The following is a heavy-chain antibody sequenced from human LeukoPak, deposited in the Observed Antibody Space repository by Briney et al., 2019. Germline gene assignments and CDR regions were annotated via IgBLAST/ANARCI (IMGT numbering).Heavy chain of an antibody. V-gene: IGHV1-69*04. CDR2: IIPILGIA. CDR1: GGTFSSYA. Sequence: SVKDSCKASGGTFSSYAISWVRQAPGQGLEWMGRIIPILGIANYAQKFQGRVTITADKSTSTAYMELSSLRSEDTAVYYCARDQFSLAAAPPDYWGQGTLVTVSS. J-gene: IGHJ4*02. CDR3: ARDQFSLAAAPPDY. D-gene: IGHD6-13*01.